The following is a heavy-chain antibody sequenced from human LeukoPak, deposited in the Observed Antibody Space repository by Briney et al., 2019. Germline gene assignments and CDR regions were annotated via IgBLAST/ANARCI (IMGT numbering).Heavy chain of an antibody. V-gene: IGHV3-66*01. J-gene: IGHJ4*02. Sequence: PGGSLRLSCAASGFTVSSNYMSWVRQAPGKGLEWVSVIYSGGSTSYADSVKGRFTISRDNSKNTLYLQMNSLRAEDTAVYYCARGYYDSSGEFDYWGQGTLVTVSS. CDR3: ARGYYDSSGEFDY. CDR1: GFTVSSNY. D-gene: IGHD3-22*01. CDR2: IYSGGST.